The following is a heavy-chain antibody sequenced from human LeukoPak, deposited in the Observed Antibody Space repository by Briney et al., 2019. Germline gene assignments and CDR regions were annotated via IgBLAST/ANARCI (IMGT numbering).Heavy chain of an antibody. Sequence: SETLSLTCSVSGGSISSYYWSWIRQPPGKGLEWIGYIYYSGSTNYNPSVKSRVTISLDTSSSQFSLKLSSVTAADTAVYYCASSGNYYFTLDYWGQGTLVTVSS. D-gene: IGHD3-10*01. CDR3: ASSGNYYFTLDY. J-gene: IGHJ4*02. V-gene: IGHV4-59*08. CDR1: GGSISSYY. CDR2: IYYSGST.